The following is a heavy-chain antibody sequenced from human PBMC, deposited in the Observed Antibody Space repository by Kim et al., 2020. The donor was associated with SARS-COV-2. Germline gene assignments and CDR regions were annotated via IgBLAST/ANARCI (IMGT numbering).Heavy chain of an antibody. D-gene: IGHD3-9*01. CDR2: IYHSGST. CDR3: ARVSYDIYWYFDL. Sequence: SETLSLTCTVSGYSISSGYYWGWIRQPPGKGLEWIGSIYHSGSTYYNPSLKSRVTISVDTSKNQFSLKLSSVTAADTAVYYCARVSYDIYWYFDLWGRGTLVTVSS. J-gene: IGHJ2*01. V-gene: IGHV4-38-2*02. CDR1: GYSISSGYY.